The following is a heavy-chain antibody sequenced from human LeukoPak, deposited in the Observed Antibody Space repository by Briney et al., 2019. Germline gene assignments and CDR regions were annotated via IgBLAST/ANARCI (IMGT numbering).Heavy chain of an antibody. V-gene: IGHV4-59*01. J-gene: IGHJ3*02. CDR1: GGSISGYY. Sequence: SETLSLTCTVSGGSISGYYCSWIRQPPGKGLEWIGYIFYIGNTNYSPSLKSRVTISVDTSKNQFSLKLSSVTAADTAVYYCARDLSFDAFDIWGQGTMVTVSS. D-gene: IGHD3-16*02. CDR3: ARDLSFDAFDI. CDR2: IFYIGNT.